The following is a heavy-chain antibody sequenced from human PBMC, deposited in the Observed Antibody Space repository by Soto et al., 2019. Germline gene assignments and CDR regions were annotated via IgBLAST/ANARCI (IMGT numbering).Heavy chain of an antibody. D-gene: IGHD2-2*01. CDR3: VAGYVATDTFDI. CDR2: ISYDGNNK. J-gene: IGHJ3*02. CDR1: GFTFSSYG. Sequence: GGSLRLSCAASGFTFSSYGMHWVRQAPGKGLEWAAVISYDGNNKYYAEPVKGRFTISRDTSKNTLYLQMNSLRPEDTAVYYGVAGYVATDTFDIWGRGTMVTVSS. V-gene: IGHV3-30*03.